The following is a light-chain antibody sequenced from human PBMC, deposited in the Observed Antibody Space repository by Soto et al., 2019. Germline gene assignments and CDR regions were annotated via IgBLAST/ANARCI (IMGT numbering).Light chain of an antibody. J-gene: IGLJ2*01. CDR3: AAWDDSLSGVV. Sequence: QSVLTQPPSASGTPGQRVTISCSGSTSNIGNNYAYWYQQLPGTAPKLLIYRNDQRPAGVPDRFSGSKSGTSGSLVISGLRSEDEAYYYCAAWDDSLSGVVFGGGTQLTVL. CDR1: TSNIGNNY. CDR2: RND. V-gene: IGLV1-47*01.